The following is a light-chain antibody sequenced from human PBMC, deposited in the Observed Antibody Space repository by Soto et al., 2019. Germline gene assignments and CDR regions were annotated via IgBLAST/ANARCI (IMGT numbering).Light chain of an antibody. CDR2: KAS. CDR1: QNINRW. Sequence: DIQMTQSPSTLSASVGDTVTITCRASQNINRWLAWYQQRPGKDPNPLIHKASSLEGGVPSRFSGSASGTEFTLTISSLQPDDFAAYFCLQYNVYPLTLGGGTKVEI. V-gene: IGKV1-5*03. CDR3: LQYNVYPLT. J-gene: IGKJ4*01.